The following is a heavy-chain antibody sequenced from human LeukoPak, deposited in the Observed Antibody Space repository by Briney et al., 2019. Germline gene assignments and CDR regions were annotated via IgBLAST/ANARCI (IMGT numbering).Heavy chain of an antibody. CDR2: IYYSGST. CDR1: GGSISSGGYS. Sequence: SETLSLTCAVSGGSISSGGYSWSWIRQPPGKGLEWIGYIYYSGSTYYNPSLKSRVTISVDTSKNQFSLKLSSVTAADTAVYYCARVLLRRRSGSYYSRGEERWFDPWGQGTLVTVSS. CDR3: ARVLLRRRSGSYYSRGEERWFDP. J-gene: IGHJ5*02. V-gene: IGHV4-30-4*07. D-gene: IGHD3-10*01.